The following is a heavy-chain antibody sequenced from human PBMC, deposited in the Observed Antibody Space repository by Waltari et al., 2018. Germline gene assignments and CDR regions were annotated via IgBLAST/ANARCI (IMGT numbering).Heavy chain of an antibody. V-gene: IGHV4-4*02. Sequence: QVQLQESGQGLVKPSGTLSLTCAVSGDSVSGNYWWSWVRQSPEKGLEWIGQVHHSGKTHYNPSIQSRVTISVDSPKNHFSLTLKSVTAADTAVYYCAGDRAIGHFFDYWGRGTLITVSS. D-gene: IGHD2-2*01. CDR2: VHHSGKT. J-gene: IGHJ4*02. CDR3: AGDRAIGHFFDY. CDR1: GDSVSGNYW.